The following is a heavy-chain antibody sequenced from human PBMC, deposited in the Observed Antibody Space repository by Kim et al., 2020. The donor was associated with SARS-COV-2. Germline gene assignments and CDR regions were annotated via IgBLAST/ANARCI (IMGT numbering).Heavy chain of an antibody. Sequence: ASVKVSCKASGYSFTKYYMHWVRQAPGQGLEWMGIINPDGGSTSYPQRFQGRVTMTRDTSTSTVYMELSSLRSEDTAVYYCARGDTTDWYPFDYWGQGTLVTVSS. CDR1: GYSFTKYY. D-gene: IGHD3-9*01. J-gene: IGHJ4*02. V-gene: IGHV1-46*01. CDR3: ARGDTTDWYPFDY. CDR2: INPDGGST.